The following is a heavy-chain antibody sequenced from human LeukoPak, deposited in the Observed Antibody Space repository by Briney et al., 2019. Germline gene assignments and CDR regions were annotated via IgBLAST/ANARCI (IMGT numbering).Heavy chain of an antibody. J-gene: IGHJ6*03. D-gene: IGHD2-21*02. Sequence: SETLSLSCCVAGGSVSGDSGTWIRQPAGKGLEWIGYIYDSGATTYNPSLQSRLTMSVDPSKTQFSLKLTSVTAADTAVYYCARNGFRTYCGSGCYSDYMDVWGNGTTVTVAS. CDR2: IYDSGAT. CDR1: GGSVSGDS. V-gene: IGHV4-4*07. CDR3: ARNGFRTYCGSGCYSDYMDV.